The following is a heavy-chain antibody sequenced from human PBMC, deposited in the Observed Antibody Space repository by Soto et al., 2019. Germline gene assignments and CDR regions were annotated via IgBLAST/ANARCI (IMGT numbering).Heavy chain of an antibody. CDR3: AKDIGQQWLVVDAFDI. Sequence: GGSLRLSCAASGFTFSSYAMSWVRQAPGKGLEWVSAISGSGCSTYYADSVKGRFTISRDNSKNTLYLQMNSLRAEDTAVYYCAKDIGQQWLVVDAFDIWGQGTMVTVSS. CDR2: ISGSGCST. J-gene: IGHJ3*02. V-gene: IGHV3-23*01. D-gene: IGHD6-19*01. CDR1: GFTFSSYA.